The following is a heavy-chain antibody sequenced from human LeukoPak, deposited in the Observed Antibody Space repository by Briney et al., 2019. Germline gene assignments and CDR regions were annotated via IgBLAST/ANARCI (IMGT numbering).Heavy chain of an antibody. CDR3: ASLGTPFTYYYGSGSPSGYYYMDV. Sequence: GASVKVSCKASVGIFSSYAIRWVRQAPGLGLECMGGIIPIFGKANYAQKLQDRVTITTDESTSTAYMELSSLRSEDTAVYYCASLGTPFTYYYGSGSPSGYYYMDVWGKGTTVTVSS. J-gene: IGHJ6*03. V-gene: IGHV1-69*05. CDR2: IIPIFGKA. D-gene: IGHD3-10*01. CDR1: VGIFSSYA.